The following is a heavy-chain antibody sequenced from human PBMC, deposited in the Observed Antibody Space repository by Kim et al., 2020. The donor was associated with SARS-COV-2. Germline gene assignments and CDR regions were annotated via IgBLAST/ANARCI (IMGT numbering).Heavy chain of an antibody. J-gene: IGHJ4*02. V-gene: IGHV1-69*13. CDR3: AREEGRLLWFGELFH. Sequence: SVKVSCKASGGTFSSYAISWVRQAPGQGLEWMGGIIPIFGTANYAQKFQGRVTITADESTSTAYMELSSLRSEDTAVYYCAREEGRLLWFGELFHWGQGTLVTVSS. D-gene: IGHD3-10*01. CDR2: IIPIFGTA. CDR1: GGTFSSYA.